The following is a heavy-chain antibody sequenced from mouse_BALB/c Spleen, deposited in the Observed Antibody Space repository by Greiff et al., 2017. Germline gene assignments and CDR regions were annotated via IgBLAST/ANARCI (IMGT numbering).Heavy chain of an antibody. CDR1: GYTFSSYW. Sequence: QVQLQQSGAELMKPGASVKISCKATGYTFSSYWIEWVKQRPGHGLEWIGEILPGSGSTNYNEKFKGKATFTADTSSNTAYMQLSSLTSEDSAVYDCARRGDYDAYFDVWGAGTTVTVSS. CDR3: ARRGDYDAYFDV. J-gene: IGHJ1*01. CDR2: ILPGSGST. V-gene: IGHV1-9*01. D-gene: IGHD2-3*01.